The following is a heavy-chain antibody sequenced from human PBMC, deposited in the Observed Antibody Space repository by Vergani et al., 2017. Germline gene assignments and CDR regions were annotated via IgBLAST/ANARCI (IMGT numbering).Heavy chain of an antibody. V-gene: IGHV3-49*04. D-gene: IGHD5-18*01. CDR1: GFTFGDYA. J-gene: IGHJ3*02. Sequence: VQLVESGGGLVKPGGSLRLSCTASGFTFGDYAMSWVRQAPGKGLEWVGFIRSKAYGGTTEYAASVKGRFTISRDNAKNTLYLQMNSLRAEDTAVYYCLQDPETAMVQRIDAFDIWGQGTMVTVSS. CDR2: IRSKAYGGTT. CDR3: LQDPETAMVQRIDAFDI.